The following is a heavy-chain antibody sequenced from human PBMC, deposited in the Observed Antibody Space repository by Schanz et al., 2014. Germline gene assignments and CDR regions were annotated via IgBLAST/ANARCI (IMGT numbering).Heavy chain of an antibody. CDR3: ARSYSSGWYPYYYGMDV. J-gene: IGHJ6*02. CDR1: GFTVNTNY. CDR2: MYINSGST. Sequence: EVQLVESGGGLVKPGGSLRLSCAVSGFTVNTNYMSWVRQAPGKGLEWISSMYINSGSTQYADSVKGRFTISRDNAKNSLYLQMNSLRAEDTAVYYCARSYSSGWYPYYYGMDVWGQGTTVTVSS. V-gene: IGHV3-66*01. D-gene: IGHD6-19*01.